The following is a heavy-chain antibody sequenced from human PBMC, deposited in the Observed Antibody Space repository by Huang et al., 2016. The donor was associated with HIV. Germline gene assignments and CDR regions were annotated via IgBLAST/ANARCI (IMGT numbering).Heavy chain of an antibody. Sequence: EVLLVESGGGLVRPGGSLTLSCAASGFTFSDYSMSWVRQAPGKGLEWVSHISGSSTYIYYVDSVKGRFAISRDNAKNLLFLQMNSLRAEDTALYYCARRYNWNYVAHGFDIWGQGTMVTVSS. J-gene: IGHJ3*02. CDR3: ARRYNWNYVAHGFDI. D-gene: IGHD1-7*01. V-gene: IGHV3-21*06. CDR1: GFTFSDYS. CDR2: ISGSSTYI.